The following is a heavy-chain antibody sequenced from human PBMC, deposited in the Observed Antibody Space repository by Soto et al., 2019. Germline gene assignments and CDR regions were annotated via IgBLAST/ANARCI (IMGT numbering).Heavy chain of an antibody. V-gene: IGHV3-21*01. J-gene: IGHJ6*02. CDR3: ARYYDFWSGYGPYYYYYYGMDV. CDR2: ISSSSSYI. Sequence: GGSLRLSCAASGFTFSSYSMNWVRQAPGKGLEWVSSISSSSSYIYYADSVKGRFTISRDNAKNSLYLQMNSLRAEDTAVYYCARYYDFWSGYGPYYYYYYGMDVWGQGTTVPVSS. D-gene: IGHD3-3*01. CDR1: GFTFSSYS.